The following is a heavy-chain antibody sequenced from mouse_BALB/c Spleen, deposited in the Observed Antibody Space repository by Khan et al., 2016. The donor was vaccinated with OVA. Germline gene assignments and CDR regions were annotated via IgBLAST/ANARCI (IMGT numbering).Heavy chain of an antibody. V-gene: IGHV2-6-5*01. Sequence: VQLQQSGPGLVAPSQSLSITCTVSGFSLTDYAVSWIRQPPGKGLEWLGVIWVSGSKYYNSVLKPRLSISKDNSKSQVFLKMNSLQTDDTAMYFCARDPPYYSMDYGGQGTKVTV. J-gene: IGHJ4*01. CDR3: ARDPPYYSMDY. CDR1: GFSLTDYA. CDR2: IWVSGSK.